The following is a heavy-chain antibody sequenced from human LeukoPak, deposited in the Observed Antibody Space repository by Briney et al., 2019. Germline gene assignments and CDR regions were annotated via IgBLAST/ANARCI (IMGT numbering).Heavy chain of an antibody. J-gene: IGHJ3*02. V-gene: IGHV3-48*03. CDR1: GFTFSSYE. CDR2: ISSSGSTI. D-gene: IGHD2-2*01. CDR3: ARGHGVVAASDDAFDI. Sequence: GGSLRLSCAASGFTFSSYEMNWVRQAPGKGLEWASYISSSGSTIYYADSVKGRFTISRDNAKKSLYLQMNSLRAEDTAVYYCARGHGVVAASDDAFDIWGQGTMVTVSS.